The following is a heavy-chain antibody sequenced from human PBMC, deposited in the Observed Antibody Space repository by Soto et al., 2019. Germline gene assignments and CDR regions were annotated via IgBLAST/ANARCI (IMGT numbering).Heavy chain of an antibody. V-gene: IGHV3-7*03. D-gene: IGHD6-19*01. J-gene: IGHJ4*02. CDR2: IKQDGSEK. CDR1: GFTFSTYS. Sequence: EVQLVESGGGLVQPGGSLRLSCAASGFTFSTYSMTWVRQAPGKGLEWVANIKQDGSEKYYVDSVKGRFTISRDNTKESLYLQMNSLRTQDTAVYYCARGSGWGDSWGQGTLVTVSS. CDR3: ARGSGWGDS.